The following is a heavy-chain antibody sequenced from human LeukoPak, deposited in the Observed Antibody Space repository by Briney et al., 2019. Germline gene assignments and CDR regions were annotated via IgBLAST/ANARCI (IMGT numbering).Heavy chain of an antibody. CDR2: ISAYNGNT. J-gene: IGHJ4*02. CDR3: ARAPYDYVWGSYRYGDY. V-gene: IGHV1-18*01. Sequence: ASVKVSCKASGYTFTSYGISWVRQAPGQGLEWMGWISAYNGNTNYAQKLQGRVTMTTDTSTSTAYMELRSLRSDDTAVYYCARAPYDYVWGSYRYGDYWGQGTLATVSS. CDR1: GYTFTSYG. D-gene: IGHD3-16*02.